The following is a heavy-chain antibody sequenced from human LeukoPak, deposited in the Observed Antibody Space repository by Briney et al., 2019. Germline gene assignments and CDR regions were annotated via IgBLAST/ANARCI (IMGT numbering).Heavy chain of an antibody. CDR3: VRDRDWGFDY. CDR1: GFTFDDYG. D-gene: IGHD3/OR15-3a*01. V-gene: IGHV3-23*01. J-gene: IGHJ4*02. CDR2: ISGSGGST. Sequence: GGSLRLSCAASGFTFDDYGMSWVRQAPGKGLEWVSAISGSGGSTYYADSVKGRFTISRDNAKNTLYLQMNSLRAEDTAVYYCVRDRDWGFDYWGQGTLVTVSS.